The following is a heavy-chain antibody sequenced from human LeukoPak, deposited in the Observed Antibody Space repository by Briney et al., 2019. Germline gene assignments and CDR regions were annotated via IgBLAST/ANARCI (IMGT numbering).Heavy chain of an antibody. D-gene: IGHD2-8*02. J-gene: IGHJ3*02. CDR1: GFIFSDSW. CDR3: GRDVSRGAGGAFDI. Sequence: GGSLRLSCAASGFIFSDSWMSWVRQAPGKGLEWVANIKQDGGDKYYVDSVKGRFTISRDNARKSLDLQMNSLRAEDTAVYYCGRDVSRGAGGAFDIWGQGTMVTVSS. CDR2: IKQDGGDK. V-gene: IGHV3-7*01.